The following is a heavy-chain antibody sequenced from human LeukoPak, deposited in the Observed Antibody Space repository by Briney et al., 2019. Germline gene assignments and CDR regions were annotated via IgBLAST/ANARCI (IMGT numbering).Heavy chain of an antibody. CDR3: AKDLEITPYDY. Sequence: GGSLRLSCAASGFTFSSYGMHWVRQAPGKGLEWVAVISYDGSKKYYADSVKGRFTISRDNSKNTLYLQMNSLRAEDTAVYYCAKDLEITPYDYWGQGTLVTVSS. CDR1: GFTFSSYG. CDR2: ISYDGSKK. V-gene: IGHV3-30*18. D-gene: IGHD5-24*01. J-gene: IGHJ4*02.